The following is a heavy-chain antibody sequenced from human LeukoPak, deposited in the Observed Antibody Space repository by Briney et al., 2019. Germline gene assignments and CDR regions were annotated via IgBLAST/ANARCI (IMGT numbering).Heavy chain of an antibody. Sequence: SETLSLTCTVSGGSISSSSYYWGWIRQPPGKGLEWIGSIYYSGSTYYNPSLKSRVTISVDTSKNQFSLKLSSVTAADTAVYYCARVGTAMVTFSAFDIWGQGTMVTVSS. D-gene: IGHD5-18*01. CDR2: IYYSGST. CDR3: ARVGTAMVTFSAFDI. V-gene: IGHV4-39*07. J-gene: IGHJ3*02. CDR1: GGSISSSSYY.